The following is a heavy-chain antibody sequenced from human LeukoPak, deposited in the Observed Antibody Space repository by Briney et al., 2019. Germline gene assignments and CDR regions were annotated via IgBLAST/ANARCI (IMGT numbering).Heavy chain of an antibody. CDR3: ARPFATSGAFDI. CDR2: IYYSGNT. Sequence: GXGLEXXGYIYYSGNTNYNPSLKSRVTLSVDTSTNQLFLKLSSVTAADTAVYYCARPFATSGAFDIWGQGTMVTVSS. D-gene: IGHD2-15*01. V-gene: IGHV4-59*08. J-gene: IGHJ3*02.